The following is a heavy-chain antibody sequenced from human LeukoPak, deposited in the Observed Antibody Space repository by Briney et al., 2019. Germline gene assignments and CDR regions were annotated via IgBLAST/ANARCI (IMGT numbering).Heavy chain of an antibody. CDR2: IYYSGST. CDR3: ATGYSYGRNNAFDI. J-gene: IGHJ3*02. CDR1: GGSISSGGYY. Sequence: PSETLSLTCTVSGGSISSGGYYWSWIRQHPGKGLEWTGYIYYSGSTYYNPSLKSRVTISVDTSKNQFSLKLSSVTAADTAVYYCATGYSYGRNNAFDIWGQGTMVTVSS. D-gene: IGHD5-18*01. V-gene: IGHV4-31*03.